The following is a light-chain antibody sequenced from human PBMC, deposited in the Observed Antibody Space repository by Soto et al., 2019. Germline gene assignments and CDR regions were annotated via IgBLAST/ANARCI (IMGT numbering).Light chain of an antibody. J-gene: IGKJ4*01. CDR2: DAS. V-gene: IGKV3-11*01. CDR3: HKRSNWLFT. Sequence: EIVLTQSPATLSLSPGERATLSCRASQSVSSYLAWYQQKPGQAPRLLIYDASNRATGIPARFSGSGSGTDFTLTISSLETEDFAVYYCHKRSNWLFTLAIGTKVEIK. CDR1: QSVSSY.